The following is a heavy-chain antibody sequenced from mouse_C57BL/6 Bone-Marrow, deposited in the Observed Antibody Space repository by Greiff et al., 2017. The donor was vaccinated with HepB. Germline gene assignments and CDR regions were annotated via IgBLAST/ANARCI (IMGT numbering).Heavy chain of an antibody. CDR1: GFTFSDFY. Sequence: EVKVVESGGGLVQSGRSLRLSCATSGFTFSDFYMEWVRQAPGKGLEWIAASRNKANDYTTEYSASVKGRFIVSRDTSQSILYLQMKALRAEDTAIYYCARSPHGSSYRYFDVWGTGTTVTVSS. D-gene: IGHD1-1*01. CDR2: SRNKANDYTT. J-gene: IGHJ1*03. CDR3: ARSPHGSSYRYFDV. V-gene: IGHV7-1*01.